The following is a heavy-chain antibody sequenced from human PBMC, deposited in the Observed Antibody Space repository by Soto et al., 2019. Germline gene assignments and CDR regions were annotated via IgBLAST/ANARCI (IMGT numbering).Heavy chain of an antibody. D-gene: IGHD5-18*01. CDR3: ARDLGGGYSYCYFDY. Sequence: GGSLRLSCAASGFTFSSYGMHWVRQAPGKGLEWVAVIWYDGSNKYYADSVKGRFTISRDNSKNTLYLQMNSLSAEDTAVYYCARDLGGGYSYCYFDYWGQGTLVTVSS. J-gene: IGHJ4*02. V-gene: IGHV3-33*01. CDR1: GFTFSSYG. CDR2: IWYDGSNK.